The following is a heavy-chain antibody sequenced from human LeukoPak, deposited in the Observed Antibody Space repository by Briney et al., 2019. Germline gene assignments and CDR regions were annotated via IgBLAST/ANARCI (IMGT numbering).Heavy chain of an antibody. CDR2: IYTNGST. CDR3: SREMATILDY. CDR1: GGSISSGSYY. D-gene: IGHD5-24*01. J-gene: IGHJ4*02. Sequence: PSETLSLTCTVSGGSISSGSYYWSWIRQPAGKGLEWIGRIYTNGSTNYNPSLKSRVTISVDTSKNQFSLKLSSVTAADTAVYYCSREMATILDYWGQGTLVTVSS. V-gene: IGHV4-61*02.